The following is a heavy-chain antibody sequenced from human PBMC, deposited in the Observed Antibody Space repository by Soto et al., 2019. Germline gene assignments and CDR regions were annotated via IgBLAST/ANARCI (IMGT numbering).Heavy chain of an antibody. J-gene: IGHJ3*02. Sequence: GGSLSLSCAASGFTFSSYAMSWVRQAPGKGLEWVSAISGSGGSTYCADSVKGRFTISRDNSKDTLELQMKSLRAEDTAVYYCARDRGGDLKAFDIWGQGTMVTVSS. CDR1: GFTFSSYA. CDR2: ISGSGGST. V-gene: IGHV3-23*01. CDR3: ARDRGGDLKAFDI. D-gene: IGHD3-10*01.